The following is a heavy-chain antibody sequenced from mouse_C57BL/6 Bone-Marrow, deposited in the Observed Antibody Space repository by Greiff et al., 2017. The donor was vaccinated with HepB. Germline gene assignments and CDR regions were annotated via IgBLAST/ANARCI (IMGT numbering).Heavy chain of an antibody. D-gene: IGHD1-1*01. CDR3: TREYYGSSYSWFAY. Sequence: EVQGVESGEGLVKPGGSLKLSCAASGFTFSSYAMSWVRQTPEKRLEWVAYISSGGDYIYYADTVKGRFTISRDNARNTLYLQMSSLKSEDTAMYYCTREYYGSSYSWFAYWGQGTLVTVSA. J-gene: IGHJ3*01. CDR1: GFTFSSYA. V-gene: IGHV5-9-1*02. CDR2: ISSGGDYI.